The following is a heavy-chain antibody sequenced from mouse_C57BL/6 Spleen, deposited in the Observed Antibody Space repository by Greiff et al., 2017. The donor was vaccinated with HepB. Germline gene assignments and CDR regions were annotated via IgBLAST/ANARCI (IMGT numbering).Heavy chain of an antibody. Sequence: EVQRVESGGDLVKPGGSLKLSCAASGFTFSSYGMSWVRQTPDKRLEWVATISSGGSYTYYPDSVKGRFTISRDNAKNTLYLQMSSLKSEDTAMYYCARQDYYGSSPAMDYWGQGTSVTVSS. D-gene: IGHD1-1*01. J-gene: IGHJ4*01. CDR2: ISSGGSYT. CDR3: ARQDYYGSSPAMDY. CDR1: GFTFSSYG. V-gene: IGHV5-6*01.